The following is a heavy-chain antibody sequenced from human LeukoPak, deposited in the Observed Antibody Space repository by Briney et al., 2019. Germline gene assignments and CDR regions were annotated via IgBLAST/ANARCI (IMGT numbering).Heavy chain of an antibody. CDR1: GYTFTSYD. J-gene: IGHJ4*02. D-gene: IGHD5-12*01. V-gene: IGHV1-8*03. CDR2: MNPNSGST. Sequence: ASVKVSCKASGYTFTSYDINWVRQATGQGLEWMGWMNPNSGSTGYAQKFQGRVTITTNTSISTAYMELSGLRSEDTAVYYCARGRSTGYPYYFEYWGQGTLVTVSS. CDR3: ARGRSTGYPYYFEY.